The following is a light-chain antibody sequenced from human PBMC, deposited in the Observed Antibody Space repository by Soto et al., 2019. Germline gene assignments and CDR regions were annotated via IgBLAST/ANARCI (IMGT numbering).Light chain of an antibody. CDR1: QSLVYSDGNAY. V-gene: IGKV2-30*01. J-gene: IGKJ1*01. Sequence: VVMTQSPLSLPVTLGQPASISCRSSQSLVYSDGNAYLNWFQQRPGPSPRRLIYGASNRDSGVPDRFSGSRSGSDFALHISRVEAEDVAVYYCMQGTHWPPTFGRGTRVEIK. CDR2: GAS. CDR3: MQGTHWPPT.